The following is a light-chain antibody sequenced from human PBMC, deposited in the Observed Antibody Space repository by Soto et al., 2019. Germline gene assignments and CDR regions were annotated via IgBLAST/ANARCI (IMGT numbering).Light chain of an antibody. CDR3: QQAHNWPLT. J-gene: IGKJ2*01. CDR1: QSISTE. CDR2: SAS. V-gene: IGKV3-15*01. Sequence: IVMTQSPATLSVSPGERATLSCRASQSISTELAWYQQKPGQPPRLLIYSASTRATGVPARFTGSGSGSEFTLTISVLQAEDFAVYYCQQAHNWPLTFGQGTRLEI.